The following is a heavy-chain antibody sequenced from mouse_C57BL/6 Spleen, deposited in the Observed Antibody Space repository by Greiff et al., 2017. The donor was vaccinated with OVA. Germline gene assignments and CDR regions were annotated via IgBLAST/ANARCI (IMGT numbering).Heavy chain of an antibody. CDR1: GYTFTSYW. Sequence: QVQLQQPGTELVKPGASVKLSCKASGYTFTSYWMHWVKQRPGQGLEWIGNINPSNGGTNYNEKFKSKATLTVDKSSSTAYMQLSSLTSEDSAVYDCAREVAYDVWYFEVWGTGTTVTVSS. V-gene: IGHV1-53*01. CDR2: INPSNGGT. J-gene: IGHJ1*03. D-gene: IGHD2-3*01. CDR3: AREVAYDVWYFEV.